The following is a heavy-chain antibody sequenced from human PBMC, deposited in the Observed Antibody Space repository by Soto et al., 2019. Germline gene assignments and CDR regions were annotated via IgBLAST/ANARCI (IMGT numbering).Heavy chain of an antibody. CDR3: ATPLALGAADYYYYGMDV. D-gene: IGHD1-26*01. Sequence: GGSLRLSCAASGLTFSSYWMHWVRQAPGKGLVWVSRINSDGSSTSYADSVKGRFTISRDNAKNTLYLQMNSLRAEDTAVYYCATPLALGAADYYYYGMDVWGQGTTVTVSS. V-gene: IGHV3-74*01. CDR2: INSDGSST. CDR1: GLTFSSYW. J-gene: IGHJ6*02.